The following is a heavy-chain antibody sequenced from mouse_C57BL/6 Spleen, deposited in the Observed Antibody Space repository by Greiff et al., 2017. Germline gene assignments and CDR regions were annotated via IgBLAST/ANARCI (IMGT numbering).Heavy chain of an antibody. J-gene: IGHJ2*01. CDR3: AIPGVITTVVATEYYFDY. CDR2: IYPGSGST. Sequence: QVQLQQPGAELVKPGASVKMSCKASGYTFTSYWITWVKQRPGQGLEWIGDIYPGSGSTNYNEKFKSKATLTVDTSSSTAYMQLSSLTSEDCAVYYCAIPGVITTVVATEYYFDYWGQGTTLTVSS. D-gene: IGHD1-1*01. CDR1: GYTFTSYW. V-gene: IGHV1-55*01.